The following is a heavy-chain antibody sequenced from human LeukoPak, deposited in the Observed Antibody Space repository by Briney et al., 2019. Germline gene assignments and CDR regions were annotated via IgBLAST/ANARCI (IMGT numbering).Heavy chain of an antibody. Sequence: GGSLRLSCAASGFTFSSYWMHWVRQAPGKGLEWVSGISWNSGSIGYADSVKGRFTISRDNAKNSLYLQMNSLRAEDTALYYCAKASGSYYWRNYFDYWGQGTLVTVSS. J-gene: IGHJ4*02. CDR1: GFTFSSYW. D-gene: IGHD1-26*01. V-gene: IGHV3-9*01. CDR3: AKASGSYYWRNYFDY. CDR2: ISWNSGSI.